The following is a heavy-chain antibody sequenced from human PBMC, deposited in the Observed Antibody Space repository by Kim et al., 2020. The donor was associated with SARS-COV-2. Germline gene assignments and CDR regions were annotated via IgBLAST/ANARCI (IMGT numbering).Heavy chain of an antibody. V-gene: IGHV4-59*01. D-gene: IGHD3-10*01. J-gene: IGHJ6*02. Sequence: SETLSLTCTVSGGSINNYHWSWIRQPPGKGLEWLGHIYYSGSTNYNSALKSRVTISIDTSKNQFSLKLTSVTTADTAVYYCARDRVVHASGTFSYYGMDVWGQRTTVTVSS. CDR3: ARDRVVHASGTFSYYGMDV. CDR1: GGSINNYH. CDR2: IYYSGST.